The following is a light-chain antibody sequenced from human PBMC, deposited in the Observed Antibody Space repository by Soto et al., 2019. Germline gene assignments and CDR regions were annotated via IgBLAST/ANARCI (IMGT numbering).Light chain of an antibody. CDR2: GAS. Sequence: EIVLTHSPGTLPLSPGERATLSCSASQSVSSSYLAWYQQKPGQAPRLLIHGASSRATGIPDRISGSGPGTDFTLTISSLEPEDFAVYYCQQRSNWQFTFGQGTRLEIK. CDR3: QQRSNWQFT. J-gene: IGKJ5*01. CDR1: QSVSSSY. V-gene: IGKV3D-20*02.